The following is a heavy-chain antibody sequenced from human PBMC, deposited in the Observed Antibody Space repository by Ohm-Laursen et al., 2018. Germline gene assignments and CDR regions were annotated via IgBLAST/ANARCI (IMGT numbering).Heavy chain of an antibody. V-gene: IGHV3-7*01. CDR1: GFTFRNSW. CDR2: IKGDGTET. Sequence: SLRLSCAASGFTFRNSWMTWVRQSPGKGLEWVANIKGDGTETYYVDSVRGRFTISRDNPKNSLFLQLSNVRAEDTAVYYCARDLGYYGMDVWGQGTTVTVSS. CDR3: ARDLGYYGMDV. J-gene: IGHJ6*02.